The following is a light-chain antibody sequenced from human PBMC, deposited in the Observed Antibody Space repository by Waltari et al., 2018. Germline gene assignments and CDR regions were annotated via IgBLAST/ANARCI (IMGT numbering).Light chain of an antibody. CDR1: QSISRY. V-gene: IGKV3-20*01. J-gene: IGKJ1*01. CDR2: GAS. CDR3: QHHFRLPAT. Sequence: EIVLTQSPVSLSLSPGERATLSCRSSQSISRYLAWYQQKPGQAPRLLIYGASNRATGVPPRFSGSGSGTDFSLTISGLEPGDSAVYYCQHHFRLPATFGQGTKVEIK.